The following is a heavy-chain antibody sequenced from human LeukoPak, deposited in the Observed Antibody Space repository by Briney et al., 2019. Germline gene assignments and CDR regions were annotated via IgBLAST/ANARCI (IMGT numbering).Heavy chain of an antibody. Sequence: SETLSLTCTVSGGSISSYYWSWIRQPAGKGLEWIGRIYTSGSTNHNPSLKSRVTMSVDTSKNQFSLKLSSVTAADTAVYYCAREHDSGYDYRPSYFDYWGQGTLVTVSS. CDR3: AREHDSGYDYRPSYFDY. D-gene: IGHD5-12*01. V-gene: IGHV4-4*07. J-gene: IGHJ4*02. CDR1: GGSISSYY. CDR2: IYTSGST.